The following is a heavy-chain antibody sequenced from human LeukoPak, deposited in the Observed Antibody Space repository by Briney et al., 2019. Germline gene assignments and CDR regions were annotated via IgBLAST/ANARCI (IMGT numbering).Heavy chain of an antibody. V-gene: IGHV3-23*01. J-gene: IGHJ4*02. D-gene: IGHD3-22*01. CDR2: ISGSGGST. CDR1: GFTFSSYA. CDR3: AKDTETYYYDSSGYFPDY. Sequence: GGSLRLSCAASGFTFSSYAMSWVRQAPGKGLEWVSAISGSGGSTYYADSVKGRFTISRDNSKNTLYLQMNSLRAEDTAVYYCAKDTETYYYDSSGYFPDYWGQGTLVTVSS.